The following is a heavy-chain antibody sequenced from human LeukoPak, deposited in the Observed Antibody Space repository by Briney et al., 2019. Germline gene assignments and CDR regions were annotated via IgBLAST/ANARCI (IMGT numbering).Heavy chain of an antibody. CDR3: ARVALFGSGTYYGFCR. CDR2: IYKYRCT. J-gene: IGHJ5*02. D-gene: IGHD3-10*01. Sequence: TLPLTRTVSRGSIRRHYWSWIRQPAGKGLEGIRRIYKYRCTSYNLPRISRVPISLVMSKNHFALKLSSVTAADTAVYFCARVALFGSGTYYGFCRWGQGTLVTFSS. CDR1: RGSIRRHY. V-gene: IGHV4-4*07.